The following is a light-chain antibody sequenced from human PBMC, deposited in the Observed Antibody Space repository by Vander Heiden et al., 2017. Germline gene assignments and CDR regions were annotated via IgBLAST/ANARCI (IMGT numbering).Light chain of an antibody. CDR3: QAYDSSLSGSVV. J-gene: IGLJ2*01. CDR1: IPNIGAGSD. V-gene: IGLV1-40*01. Sequence: QSVLTQPPSVSGAPGQRVTIPCPGRIPNIGAGSDGLRYQQLPGTGPKILIYGNSDRPSGVPDRFSGSKSGTSASLASTGLQAEDEADYYCQAYDSSLSGSVVFGGGTKLTVL. CDR2: GNS.